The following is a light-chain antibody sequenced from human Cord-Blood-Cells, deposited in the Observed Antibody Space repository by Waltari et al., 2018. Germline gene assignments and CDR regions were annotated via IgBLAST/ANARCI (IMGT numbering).Light chain of an antibody. CDR2: GAS. Sequence: DIELTQSPGTLSLSPGERVTLTCRASQSVSSSYLAWYQQKPGQAPRLLIYGASSRSTGIPDRCSGSGSGTDFTLTISRLEPEDFAVYYCQQYGSSPYTFGQGTKLEIK. CDR1: QSVSSSY. V-gene: IGKV3-20*01. J-gene: IGKJ2*01. CDR3: QQYGSSPYT.